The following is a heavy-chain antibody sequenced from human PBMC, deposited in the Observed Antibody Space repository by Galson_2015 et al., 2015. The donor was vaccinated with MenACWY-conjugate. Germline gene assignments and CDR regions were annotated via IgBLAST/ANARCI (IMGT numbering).Heavy chain of an antibody. CDR1: GFSFSGSW. V-gene: IGHV3-7*03. D-gene: IGHD4-17*01. CDR2: IKQDASEK. CDR3: ARGPRYGAFDI. Sequence: LRLSCAASGFSFSGSWMSWVRQAPGKGLEWVANIKQDASEKYYVDSVKGRFAISGDNAKTSLYLQMNSLGAEDTAVYYCARGPRYGAFDIWGQGTMVTVSS. J-gene: IGHJ3*02.